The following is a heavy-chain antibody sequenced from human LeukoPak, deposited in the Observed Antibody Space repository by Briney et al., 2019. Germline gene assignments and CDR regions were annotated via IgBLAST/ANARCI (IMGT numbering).Heavy chain of an antibody. D-gene: IGHD2-15*01. V-gene: IGHV4-38-2*01. J-gene: IGHJ3*02. CDR3: ARLDSGGSWYSVGAFDI. Sequence: SETLSLTCAVSGYSISSGYYWGWIRQPPGKGLEWSGRIYHSGSTYYNPSLKSRVTISVDTSKNQFSLKLSSVTAADTAVYYCARLDSGGSWYSVGAFDIWGQGTMVTVSS. CDR2: IYHSGST. CDR1: GYSISSGYY.